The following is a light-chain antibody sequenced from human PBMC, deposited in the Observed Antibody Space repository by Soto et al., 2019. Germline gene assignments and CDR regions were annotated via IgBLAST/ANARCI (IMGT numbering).Light chain of an antibody. Sequence: QSALTQPPSASGSPGQSVTISCTGTSSDVGTHGYVSWYQQHAGKAPKLMIYDVSKRPSGVPDRFSGSKSGNTASLTISGLQTEDEADYYCCSYAGRYTYVFGTGTKLTVL. V-gene: IGLV2-11*01. J-gene: IGLJ1*01. CDR1: SSDVGTHGY. CDR2: DVS. CDR3: CSYAGRYTYV.